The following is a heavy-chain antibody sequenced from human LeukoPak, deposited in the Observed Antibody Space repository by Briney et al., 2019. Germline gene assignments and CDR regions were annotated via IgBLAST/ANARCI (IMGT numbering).Heavy chain of an antibody. CDR1: GYSFTSYW. J-gene: IGHJ4*02. V-gene: IGHV5-51*01. CDR3: ARQKQQLDLDY. Sequence: GESLKISCKASGYSFTSYWIGWVRQMPGKGLEWMGIIYPGDSNSRYSPSFQGQVTISADKSISTAYLQWSSLKASDTAMYYCARQKQQLDLDYWGQGTLVTVSS. CDR2: IYPGDSNS. D-gene: IGHD6-13*01.